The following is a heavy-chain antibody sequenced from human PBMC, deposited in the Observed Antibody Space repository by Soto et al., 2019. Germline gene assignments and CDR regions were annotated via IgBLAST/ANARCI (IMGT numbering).Heavy chain of an antibody. CDR2: IYSGGST. V-gene: IGHV3-53*01. J-gene: IGHJ6*02. Sequence: EVQLVESGGGLIQPGGSLRLSCAASGFTVSSNYMSWVRQAPGKGLEWVSVIYSGGSTYYADSVKGRFTISRDNSKNTLYLQRNSLRAEDTAVYYCAPRIAAAGTSPYYYYGMDVWGQGTTVTVSS. D-gene: IGHD6-13*01. CDR3: APRIAAAGTSPYYYYGMDV. CDR1: GFTVSSNY.